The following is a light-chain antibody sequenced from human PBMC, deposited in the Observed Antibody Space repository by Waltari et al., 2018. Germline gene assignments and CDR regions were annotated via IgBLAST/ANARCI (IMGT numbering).Light chain of an antibody. CDR1: SGPSTNV. CDR3: QTGGHGTWV. CDR2: VNSDGSH. V-gene: IGLV4-69*01. J-gene: IGLJ3*02. Sequence: QLVLTQSPSASASLGASVTLTCTLSSGPSTNVTPWPQKRPERGPRYLMKVNSDGSHNKGDEIPDRFSGSSSGAEHYLTISSLQSEDEADYYCQTGGHGTWVFGGGTKLTVL.